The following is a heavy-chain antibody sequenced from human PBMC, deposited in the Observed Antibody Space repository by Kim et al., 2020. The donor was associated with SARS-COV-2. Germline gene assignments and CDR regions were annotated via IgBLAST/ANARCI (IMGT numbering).Heavy chain of an antibody. Sequence: GGSLRLSCAASGFTFSSYSMNWVRQAPGKGLEWVSSISSSSYIYYADSVKGRFTISRDNAKNSLYLQMNSLRAEDTAVYYCARDPGMIEGGWFDPWGQGTLVTVSS. CDR1: GFTFSSYS. V-gene: IGHV3-21*01. CDR2: ISSSSYI. J-gene: IGHJ5*02. CDR3: ARDPGMIEGGWFDP. D-gene: IGHD3-22*01.